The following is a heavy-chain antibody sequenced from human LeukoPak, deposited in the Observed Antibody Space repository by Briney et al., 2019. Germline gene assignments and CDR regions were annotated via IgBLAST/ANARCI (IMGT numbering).Heavy chain of an antibody. J-gene: IGHJ4*02. V-gene: IGHV1-69*05. Sequence: SVKVSCKASGGTFSSYAISWVRQAPGQGLEWMGGIIPIFGTANYAQKFQGRVTITTDESTRTAYMELSSLRSEDTAVYYCAREGDGYNYGVYFDYWGQGTLVTVSS. CDR2: IIPIFGTA. D-gene: IGHD5-24*01. CDR1: GGTFSSYA. CDR3: AREGDGYNYGVYFDY.